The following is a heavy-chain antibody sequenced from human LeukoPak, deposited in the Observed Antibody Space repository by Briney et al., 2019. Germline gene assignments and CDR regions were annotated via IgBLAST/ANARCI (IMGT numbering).Heavy chain of an antibody. CDR2: IYYSGST. J-gene: IGHJ6*02. V-gene: IGHV4-59*01. CDR3: ARGSGRYYYYGVDV. Sequence: SETLSLTCTVSGGSISSYYWNWIRRPPGKGLEWIGCIYYSGSTNYNPSLKSRVTISVDTSKNQFSLKLSSVTAADTAVYYCARGSGRYYYYGVDVWGQGTTVTVSS. CDR1: GGSISSYY. D-gene: IGHD7-27*01.